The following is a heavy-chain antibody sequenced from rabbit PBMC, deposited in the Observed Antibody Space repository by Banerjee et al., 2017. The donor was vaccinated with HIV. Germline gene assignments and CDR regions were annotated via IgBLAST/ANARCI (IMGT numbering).Heavy chain of an antibody. D-gene: IGHD4-1*01. CDR3: ARDLDDVIGWNFGW. CDR2: IDPVFGIT. V-gene: IGHV1S47*01. Sequence: QEQVVESGGGLVQPGGSLTLSCKASGFDFSNYGVSWVRQAPGKGLEWIGYIDPVFGITYYANWVNGRFSISRENAQNTVFLQMTSLTVADTATYFCARDLDDVIGWNFGWWGPGTLVTVS. CDR1: GFDFSNYG. J-gene: IGHJ6*01.